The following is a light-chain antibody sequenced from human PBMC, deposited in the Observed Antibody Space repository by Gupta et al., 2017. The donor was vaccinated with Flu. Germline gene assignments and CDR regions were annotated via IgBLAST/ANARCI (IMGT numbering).Light chain of an antibody. Sequence: DIQMTQSPSSLSASVGDRVTITCRASQSITFYLNWYQQKPGKAPKLLIYAASSLQSGVPSRFSGSGSVTDFTLTISSLQPEDFATYYCQQSYNSPSFGGGTKVEIK. CDR3: QQSYNSPS. V-gene: IGKV1-39*01. J-gene: IGKJ4*01. CDR1: QSITFY. CDR2: AAS.